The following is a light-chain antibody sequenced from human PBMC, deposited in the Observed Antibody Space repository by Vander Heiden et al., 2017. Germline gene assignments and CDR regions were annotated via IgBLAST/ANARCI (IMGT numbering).Light chain of an antibody. CDR1: QNIDNW. CDR3: QQYNTYT. Sequence: DIQMTQSPSSLSASVGDRVVITCRASQNIDNWLGWYQQRRGQATSILIYDASTLESGVPSRFSGNTSGTQFTLTITDLQPDDFATYFCQQYNTYTFGQGTKVDIK. CDR2: DAS. J-gene: IGKJ2*01. V-gene: IGKV1-5*01.